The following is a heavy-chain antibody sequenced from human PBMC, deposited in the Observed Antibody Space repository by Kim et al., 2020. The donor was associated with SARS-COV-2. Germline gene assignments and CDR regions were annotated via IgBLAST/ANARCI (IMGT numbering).Heavy chain of an antibody. CDR3: ARDYGKGVGWYYYGSGTYGGFGS. CDR1: GYTFTGYY. J-gene: IGHJ4*02. CDR2: INPNSGGT. V-gene: IGHV1-2*02. D-gene: IGHD3-10*01. Sequence: ASVKVSCKASGYTFTGYYMHWVRQAPGQGLEWMGWINPNSGGTNYAQKFQGRVTMTRDTSISTAYMELSRLRSDDTAVYYCARDYGKGVGWYYYGSGTYGGFGSWGQGALGTVSS.